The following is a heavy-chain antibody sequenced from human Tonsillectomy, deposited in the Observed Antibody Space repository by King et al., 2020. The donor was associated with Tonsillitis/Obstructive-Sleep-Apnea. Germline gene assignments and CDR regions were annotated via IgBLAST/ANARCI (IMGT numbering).Heavy chain of an antibody. CDR3: ARVATGDVD. Sequence: QLQESGPGLVKPSGTLSLTCAVSGGSISSSNWWTWVRQPPGKGLEWLGEIYHSGSTNYNPSLKSQVTISVDKSKNQFSLNLSSVTAADTAVYYCARVATGDVDWGQGTLVTVSS. V-gene: IGHV4-4*02. D-gene: IGHD7-27*01. CDR2: IYHSGST. J-gene: IGHJ4*02. CDR1: GGSISSSNW.